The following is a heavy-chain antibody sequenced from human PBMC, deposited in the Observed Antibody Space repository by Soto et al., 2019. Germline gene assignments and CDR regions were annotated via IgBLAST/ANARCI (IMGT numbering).Heavy chain of an antibody. D-gene: IGHD4-17*01. CDR2: IYWDDDK. V-gene: IGHV2-5*02. J-gene: IGHJ4*02. CDR3: AHRPYGDYPIDY. CDR1: GFSLNTSGVG. Sequence: QITLKESGPTLVKPTQTLTLTCTFSGFSLNTSGVGVGWIRQPPGKALEWLALIYWDDDKRYSPTLKSRLTIPKDTYQHQEVLTMTNMDPVDTGTYYCAHRPYGDYPIDYGGQGTLVTVSS.